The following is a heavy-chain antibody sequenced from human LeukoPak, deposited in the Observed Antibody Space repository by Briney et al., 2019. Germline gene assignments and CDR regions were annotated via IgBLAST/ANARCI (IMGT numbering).Heavy chain of an antibody. CDR2: IYSGGST. D-gene: IGHD6-19*01. J-gene: IGHJ4*02. Sequence: GGSLRLSCTASGFTVSSNYMSWVRQAPGKGLEWVSVIYSGGSTYYADSVKGRFTISRDNSKNTLYLQMNSLRAEDTAVYYCASTHSSGWSYYFDYWGQGTLVTVSS. CDR3: ASTHSSGWSYYFDY. V-gene: IGHV3-66*02. CDR1: GFTVSSNY.